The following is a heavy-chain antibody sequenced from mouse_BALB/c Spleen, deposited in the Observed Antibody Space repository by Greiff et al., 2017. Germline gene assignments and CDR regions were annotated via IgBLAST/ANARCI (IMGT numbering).Heavy chain of an antibody. CDR3: ARDESSTGTATWFAY. J-gene: IGHJ3*01. D-gene: IGHD4-1*02. CDR1: GFTFSDYY. V-gene: IGHV5-4*02. CDR2: ISDGGSYT. Sequence: EVQVVESGGGLVKPGGSLKLSCAASGFTFSDYYMYWVRQTPEKRLEWVATISDGGSYTYYPDSVKGRFTISRDNAKNNLYLQMSSLKSEDTAMYYCARDESSTGTATWFAYWGQGTLVTVSA.